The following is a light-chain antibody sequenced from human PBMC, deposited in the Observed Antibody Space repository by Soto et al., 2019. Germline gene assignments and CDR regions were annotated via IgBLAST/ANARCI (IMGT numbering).Light chain of an antibody. CDR3: QSYDSSLSGSV. CDR1: SSNIGAGYD. CDR2: GNS. J-gene: IGLJ3*02. V-gene: IGLV1-40*01. Sequence: QSVLTQPPSVSGAPGQRVTISCTGSSSNIGAGYDVHWYQQLPGTAPKLLIYGNSNRPSGVPDRFSGSKSGTSASLAITGXQAEDXADYYCQSYDSSLSGSVFGGGTKLTVL.